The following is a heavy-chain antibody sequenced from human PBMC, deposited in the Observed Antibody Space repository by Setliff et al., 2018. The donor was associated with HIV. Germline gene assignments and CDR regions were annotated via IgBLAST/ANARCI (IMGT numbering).Heavy chain of an antibody. D-gene: IGHD3-22*01. V-gene: IGHV4-4*07. CDR2: IYSTGDT. CDR1: GGSISSYY. J-gene: IGHJ4*02. Sequence: SETLSLTCTVSGGSISSYYWSWIRQPAGKGLEWIGRIYSTGDTNYNPSLKSRVTLSADTSKNQLSLSLTSVTAADTAVYYCARVRLTMIMMVDYFDQWGQGTLVTVS. CDR3: ARVRLTMIMMVDYFDQ.